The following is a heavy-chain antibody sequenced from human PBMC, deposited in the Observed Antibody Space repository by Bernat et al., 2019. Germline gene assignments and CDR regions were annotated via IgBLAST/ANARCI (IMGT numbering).Heavy chain of an antibody. CDR1: GFAFSSYW. D-gene: IGHD5-18*01. CDR2: IKQDGSEK. V-gene: IGHV3-7*01. Sequence: EVQLVESGGGLVQPGGSLRLSCAASGFAFSSYWMSWVRQAPGKGLGWVANIKQDGSEKYYVDSVKGRFTISRDNAKNSLYLQMNSLRAEDTAVDYCVRRGYSYRYGMDVWGQGTTVTVSS. CDR3: VRRGYSYRYGMDV. J-gene: IGHJ6*02.